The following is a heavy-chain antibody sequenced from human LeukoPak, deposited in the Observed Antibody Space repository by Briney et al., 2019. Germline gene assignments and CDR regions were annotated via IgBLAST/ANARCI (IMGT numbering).Heavy chain of an antibody. CDR2: ITWNSGDI. CDR1: GFTFDGYA. D-gene: IGHD3-16*02. Sequence: GRSLRLSCAASGFTFDGYAMYWVRQAPGKGLEGVSSITWNSGDIGYADSVKDRSTIPRDNARNSVNLQMNGLRVKDRAGFYCARRSYRVVITLYYSYYM. J-gene: IGHJ6*03. V-gene: IGHV3-9*01. CDR3: ARRSYRVVITLYYSYYM.